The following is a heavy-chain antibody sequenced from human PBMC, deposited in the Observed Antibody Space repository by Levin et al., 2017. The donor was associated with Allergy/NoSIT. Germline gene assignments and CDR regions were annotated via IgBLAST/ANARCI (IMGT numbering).Heavy chain of an antibody. D-gene: IGHD6-19*01. CDR3: ATDSRGYSSGWSRIQYAFDI. J-gene: IGHJ3*02. CDR2: FDPEDGET. Sequence: ASVKVSCKVSGYTLTELSMHWVRQAPGKGLEWMGGFDPEDGETIYAQKFQGRVTMTEDTSTDTAYMELSSLRSEDTAVYYCATDSRGYSSGWSRIQYAFDIWGQGTMVTVSS. V-gene: IGHV1-24*01. CDR1: GYTLTELS.